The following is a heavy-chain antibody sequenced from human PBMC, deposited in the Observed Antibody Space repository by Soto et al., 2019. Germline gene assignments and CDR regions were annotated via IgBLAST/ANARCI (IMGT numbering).Heavy chain of an antibody. CDR3: ARDDGCLFDGDYLGYFQH. CDR2: IYTSGST. V-gene: IGHV4-4*07. J-gene: IGHJ1*01. Sequence: QVQLQESGPGLVKPSETLSLTCTVSGGSISSYYWSWIRQPAGKGLEWIGRIYTSGSTNYNPSLTSRVTISVDTSKNQFSLTLSSVTAAATAVYYCARDDGCLFDGDYLGYFQHWGQGTLVTVSS. CDR1: GGSISSYY. D-gene: IGHD4-17*01.